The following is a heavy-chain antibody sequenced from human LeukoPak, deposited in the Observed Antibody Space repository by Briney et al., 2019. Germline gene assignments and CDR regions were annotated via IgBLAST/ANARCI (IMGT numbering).Heavy chain of an antibody. CDR1: GGSISSYY. CDR3: ARAYQWEPRDAFDF. J-gene: IGHJ3*01. Sequence: SETLSLTCTVSGGSISSYYWSWIRQPPGKGLEWIGYIYYSGYTNYNPSLKSRVTISVDTSKNQFSLKLSSVTAADTAVYYCARAYQWEPRDAFDFWGQGTMVTVSS. CDR2: IYYSGYT. D-gene: IGHD1-26*01. V-gene: IGHV4-59*12.